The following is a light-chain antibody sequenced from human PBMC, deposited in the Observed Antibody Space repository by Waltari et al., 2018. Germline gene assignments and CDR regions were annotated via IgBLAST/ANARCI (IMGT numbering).Light chain of an antibody. V-gene: IGKV3D-20*02. CDR3: QQRNDWPLT. J-gene: IGKJ4*01. CDR2: LAS. Sequence: EIVFTQSPGTLSLSPGERATLSCRASQSVSNSLAWYQQKPGQAPRLLIYLASSRATGVPDRFSGSGSATDFTLTISRLEPEDFAVYYCQQRNDWPLTFGGGTKVEIK. CDR1: QSVSNS.